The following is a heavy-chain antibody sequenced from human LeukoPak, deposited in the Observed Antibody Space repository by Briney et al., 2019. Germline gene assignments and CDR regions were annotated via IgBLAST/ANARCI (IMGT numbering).Heavy chain of an antibody. CDR1: GYTFTGYY. CDR2: INPNSGGT. J-gene: IGHJ4*02. CDR3: ARVVTIFGVAALGY. Sequence: ASVKVSCKASGYTFTGYYMHWVRQAPGQGLEWMGLINPNSGGTNYAQKFQGRVTMTRDTSISTAYMELSRLRSDDTAVYYCARVVTIFGVAALGYWGQGTLVTVSS. D-gene: IGHD3-3*01. V-gene: IGHV1-2*02.